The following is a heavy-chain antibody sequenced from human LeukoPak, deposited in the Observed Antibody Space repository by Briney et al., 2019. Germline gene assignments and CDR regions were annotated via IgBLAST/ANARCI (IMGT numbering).Heavy chain of an antibody. CDR1: GFTVSSNY. D-gene: IGHD3-10*01. CDR3: ASGSGSYRTPYYYMDV. V-gene: IGHV3-53*01. J-gene: IGHJ6*03. Sequence: PGWSLRLSCAASGFTVSSNYMSWVRQAPGKGLELGSVIYSGGSTYYADSVKGRFTISRDNSKNTLYLQMNSLRAEDTAVYYCASGSGSYRTPYYYMDVWGTGTTVTVSS. CDR2: IYSGGST.